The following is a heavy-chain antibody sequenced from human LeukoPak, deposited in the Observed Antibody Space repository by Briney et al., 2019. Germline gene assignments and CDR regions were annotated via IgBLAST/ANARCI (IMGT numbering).Heavy chain of an antibody. V-gene: IGHV4-4*07. CDR2: IYTSGST. J-gene: IGHJ3*02. D-gene: IGHD2-21*01. CDR3: AREPALWAFDI. Sequence: SETLSLTCTVSGGSISSYYWSWIRQPAGKGLEWIGRIYTSGSTNYNPSLKSRVTISVDKSKNQFSLKLSSVTAADTAVYYCAREPALWAFDIWGQGTVVTVSS. CDR1: GGSISSYY.